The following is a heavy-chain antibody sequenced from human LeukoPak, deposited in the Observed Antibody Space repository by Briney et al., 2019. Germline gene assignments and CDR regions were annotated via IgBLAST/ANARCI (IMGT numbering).Heavy chain of an antibody. V-gene: IGHV1-18*01. J-gene: IGHJ4*02. CDR2: ISAYNGNT. D-gene: IGHD6-6*01. Sequence: ASVKVSCKASGYTFTSYGISWVRQAPGQGLEWMGWISAYNGNTNYAQKLQGRVTMTTDTSTSTAYMGLRSLRSDDTAVYYCARDYHGAESSSSGYWGQGTLVSVSS. CDR3: ARDYHGAESSSSGY. CDR1: GYTFTSYG.